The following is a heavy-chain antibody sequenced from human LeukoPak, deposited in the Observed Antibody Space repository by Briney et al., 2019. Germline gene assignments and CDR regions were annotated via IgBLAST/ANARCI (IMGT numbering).Heavy chain of an antibody. CDR3: ARDQQYCSSASCYSNFDF. J-gene: IGHJ4*02. CDR2: IYYRGST. CDR1: GGSISSGGYY. V-gene: IGHV4-31*03. D-gene: IGHD2-2*01. Sequence: SQSLSLTCTVSGGSISSGGYYWSWIRQHPGKGLEWIGHIYYRGSTYYNPSLKSRVTISVDTSKNQSSLKLSSVTAADTAVYYCARDQQYCSSASCYSNFDFWGQGTLVTVSS.